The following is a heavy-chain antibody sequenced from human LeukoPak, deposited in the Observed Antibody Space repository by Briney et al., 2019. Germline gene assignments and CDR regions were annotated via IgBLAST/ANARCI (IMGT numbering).Heavy chain of an antibody. D-gene: IGHD1-20*01. V-gene: IGHV4-4*07. Sequence: KPSQTLSLTCTVSGGSISSYYWSWIRQPAGKGLEWIGRIYTSGSTNYNPSLKSRVTMSVDTSKNQFSLKLSSVTAADTAVYYCARDPPPYNWKRGYYYYMDVWGKGTTVTVSS. CDR3: ARDPPPYNWKRGYYYYMDV. J-gene: IGHJ6*03. CDR1: GGSISSYY. CDR2: IYTSGST.